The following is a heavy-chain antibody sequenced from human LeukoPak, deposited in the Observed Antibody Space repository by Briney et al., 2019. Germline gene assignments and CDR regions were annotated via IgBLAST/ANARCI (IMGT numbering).Heavy chain of an antibody. CDR2: IDKAGELT. Sequence: PGGSLRLSCTASGFTFDDYSIHWVRQAPGKGLDWVSLIDKAGELTYYADSVKGRFTISRDNSKNSLYLQMNSLTSEDTALHYCAKEARGSSWTGFDYWGQGTLVTVSS. CDR3: AKEARGSSWTGFDY. CDR1: GFTFDDYS. J-gene: IGHJ4*02. D-gene: IGHD6-13*01. V-gene: IGHV3-43*01.